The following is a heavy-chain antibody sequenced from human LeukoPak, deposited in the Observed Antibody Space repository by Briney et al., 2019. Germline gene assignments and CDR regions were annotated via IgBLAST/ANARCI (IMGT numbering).Heavy chain of an antibody. V-gene: IGHV3-7*01. J-gene: IGHJ4*02. CDR1: GFIFSSYW. Sequence: GGSLSLSCAGTGFIFSSYWMSWVRQAPGKGLEWVANIKQDGSEKYYLDSVKGRFTISRDNAKDSLYLQMNSLRAEDTAVYYCARDHSRDGYNFWGQGTLVTVSS. D-gene: IGHD5-24*01. CDR3: ARDHSRDGYNF. CDR2: IKQDGSEK.